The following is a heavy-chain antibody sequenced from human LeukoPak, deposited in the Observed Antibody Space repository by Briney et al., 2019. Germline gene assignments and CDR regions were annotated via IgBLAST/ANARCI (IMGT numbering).Heavy chain of an antibody. D-gene: IGHD3-10*01. CDR1: GFTVSSNY. Sequence: GGSLRLSCAVFGFTVSSNYMSWVCQAPGKGLEWVSVIYSGGPTYYTDSVKGRFTISRDNSKNTLYLQMNSLRAEDTAVYYCARGGGSTYSYGSESHHETFDYWGQGTLVTVSS. CDR2: IYSGGPT. V-gene: IGHV3-53*01. J-gene: IGHJ4*02. CDR3: ARGGGSTYSYGSESHHETFDY.